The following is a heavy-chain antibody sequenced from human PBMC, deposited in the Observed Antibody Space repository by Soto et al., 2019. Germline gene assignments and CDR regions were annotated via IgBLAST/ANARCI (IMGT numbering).Heavy chain of an antibody. V-gene: IGHV1-69*01. D-gene: IGHD1-20*01. CDR3: ARSLGNNWNDGGDNWFDP. Sequence: QVQLVQSGAEVKKPGSSVKVSCKASGGTFSSYAISWVRQAPGQGLEWMGGIIPIFGTANYAQKFQGRVTISADESPSTAVMELSSLSSEDTAVYYCARSLGNNWNDGGDNWFDPWGQGTLVTVSS. CDR1: GGTFSSYA. CDR2: IIPIFGTA. J-gene: IGHJ5*02.